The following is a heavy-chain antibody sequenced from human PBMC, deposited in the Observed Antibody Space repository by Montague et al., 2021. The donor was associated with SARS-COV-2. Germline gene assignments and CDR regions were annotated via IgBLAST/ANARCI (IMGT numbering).Heavy chain of an antibody. CDR3: AMTAVIRYQYYFDN. D-gene: IGHD3-16*02. CDR2: VLYTGAT. V-gene: IGHV4-61*01. CDR1: GGSVRSGCYY. J-gene: IGHJ4*02. Sequence: SETLSLTCSVSGGSVRSGCYYWSWIRQPPGMGLQWIGNVLYTGATSFNPSLQSRLTMSVASSKNEFYLSLRSVTAADTAVYYCAMTAVIRYQYYFDNWGQGTVVAVSS.